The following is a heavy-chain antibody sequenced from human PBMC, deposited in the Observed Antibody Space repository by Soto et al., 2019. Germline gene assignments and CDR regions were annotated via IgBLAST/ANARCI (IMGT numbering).Heavy chain of an antibody. V-gene: IGHV3-74*01. Sequence: GSLRLSCAASGFTFSSYWMHWVRQAPGKGLVWVSRINSDGSSTSYADSVKGRFTISRDNAKNTLYLQMNSLRAEDTAVYYCAREPTETLLTSPYYDFWSGYYSPPPRYYYYGMDVWGQGTTVTV. CDR1: GFTFSSYW. J-gene: IGHJ6*02. CDR2: INSDGSST. D-gene: IGHD3-3*01. CDR3: AREPTETLLTSPYYDFWSGYYSPPPRYYYYGMDV.